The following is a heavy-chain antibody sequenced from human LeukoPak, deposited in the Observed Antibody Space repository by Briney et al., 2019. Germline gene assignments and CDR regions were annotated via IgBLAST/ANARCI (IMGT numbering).Heavy chain of an antibody. Sequence: GESLKISCKGSGYSFTSYWIGWVRQMPGKGLEWMGIIYPGDSDTRYSPSFQGQVTISADKSISTAYLQWSSLKASDTAMYYCARKLGPNYYDSSGFDYWGQGTLLTVSS. CDR1: GYSFTSYW. CDR2: IYPGDSDT. J-gene: IGHJ4*02. V-gene: IGHV5-51*01. CDR3: ARKLGPNYYDSSGFDY. D-gene: IGHD3-22*01.